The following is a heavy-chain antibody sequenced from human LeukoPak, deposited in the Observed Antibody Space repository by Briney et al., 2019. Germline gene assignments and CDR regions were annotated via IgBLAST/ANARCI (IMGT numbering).Heavy chain of an antibody. D-gene: IGHD6-19*01. Sequence: QPGGSLRLSYAPSGFTFSSYAMSWVRQAPGKGLEWVGFIRSKAYGGTTEYAASVKGRFTISRDDSKSIAYLQMNSLKTEDTAVYYRTRASTYSSGWSFDYWGQGTLVTVSS. CDR3: TRASTYSSGWSFDY. CDR1: GFTFSSYA. CDR2: IRSKAYGGTT. V-gene: IGHV3-49*04. J-gene: IGHJ4*02.